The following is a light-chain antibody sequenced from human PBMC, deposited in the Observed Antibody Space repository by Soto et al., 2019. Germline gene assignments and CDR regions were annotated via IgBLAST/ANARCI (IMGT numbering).Light chain of an antibody. Sequence: EMVMTQSPATLSVSPGGRATLSCRASQNIDNKLVWYQQKPGQVPRLLIYDASTRATGIPARFSGSGSGTEFTLTISSLQSEDFAFYYCQQFHYWWTFGQGTKVDIK. CDR2: DAS. CDR1: QNIDNK. V-gene: IGKV3-15*01. CDR3: QQFHYWWT. J-gene: IGKJ1*01.